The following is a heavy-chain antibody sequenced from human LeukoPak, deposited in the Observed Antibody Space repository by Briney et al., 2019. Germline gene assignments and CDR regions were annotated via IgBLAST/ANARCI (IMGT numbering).Heavy chain of an antibody. V-gene: IGHV3-15*01. CDR2: IKSKTDGGTT. J-gene: IGHJ4*02. D-gene: IGHD3-10*01. CDR1: GFTFINAW. CDR3: TTYGSGRKFDY. Sequence: GGSLRLSCAASGFTFINAWMSWLRQAPGKGLEWVGRIKSKTDGGTTEYAAPVKGRFTISRDDSTNTLYLQMNSLKSEDTAVYYCTTYGSGRKFDYWGQGILVTVSS.